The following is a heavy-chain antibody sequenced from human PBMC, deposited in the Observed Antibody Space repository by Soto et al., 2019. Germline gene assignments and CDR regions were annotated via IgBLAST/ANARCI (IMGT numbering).Heavy chain of an antibody. V-gene: IGHV4-4*07. D-gene: IGHD6-6*01. CDR2: IYTSGST. CDR1: GGSISSYY. J-gene: IGHJ6*02. CDR3: ARATAARNYYYYYGMDV. Sequence: SETLSLTCTVSGGSISSYYWSWIRQPAGKGLEWIGRIYTSGSTNYNPSLKSRVTMSVDTSKNQFSLKPSSVTAADTAVYYCARATAARNYYYYYGMDVWGQGTTVTVSS.